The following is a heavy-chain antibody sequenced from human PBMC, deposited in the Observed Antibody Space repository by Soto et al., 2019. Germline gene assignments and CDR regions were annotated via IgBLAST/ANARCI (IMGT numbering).Heavy chain of an antibody. J-gene: IGHJ4*02. CDR3: TTGLGGT. CDR1: GFLFNEAW. D-gene: IGHD2-21*02. V-gene: IGHV3-15*01. Sequence: EVQLVESGGGLVKPGGSLRLSCEAFGFLFNEAWMSWVRQVPGKGLEWIGRIRSKADGGTTDYAAPLEGRFTISRDDSKNTLYLQMNSLKTEDTAVYYCTTGLGGTGGQRTLVTVSS. CDR2: IRSKADGGTT.